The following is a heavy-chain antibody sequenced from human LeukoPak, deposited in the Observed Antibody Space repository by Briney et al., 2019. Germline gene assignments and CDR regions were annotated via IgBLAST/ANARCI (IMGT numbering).Heavy chain of an antibody. CDR1: GFTFSSYW. CDR3: ASPWDDYVWGSYRDAFDI. V-gene: IGHV3-74*01. J-gene: IGHJ3*02. Sequence: GGSLRLSCAASGFTFSSYWMHWVRHAPGKGLVWVSRINSDGSSTSYADSVKGRFTISRDNAKNTLYLQMNSLRAEDTAVYYCASPWDDYVWGSYRDAFDIWGQGTMVTVSS. CDR2: INSDGSST. D-gene: IGHD3-16*02.